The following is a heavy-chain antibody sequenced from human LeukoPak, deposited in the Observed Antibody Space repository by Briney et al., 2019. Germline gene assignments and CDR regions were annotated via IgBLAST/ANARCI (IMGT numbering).Heavy chain of an antibody. J-gene: IGHJ4*02. V-gene: IGHV3-21*01. CDR1: GFTFSTYS. CDR3: ARERCGGDCWTDY. CDR2: FSSGSLHI. D-gene: IGHD2-21*01. Sequence: GGSLRLSCAASGFTFSTYSMNWVRQAPGKGLEWVSSFSSGSLHIYYADSVKGRFTISRDNAKNSLYLQMNSLRAEDTAVYYCARERCGGDCWTDYWGQGTLVTVSS.